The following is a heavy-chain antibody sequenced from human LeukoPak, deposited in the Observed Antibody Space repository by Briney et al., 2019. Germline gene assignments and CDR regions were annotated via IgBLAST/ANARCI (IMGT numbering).Heavy chain of an antibody. D-gene: IGHD3-9*01. J-gene: IGHJ3*02. V-gene: IGHV1-24*01. CDR1: GYTLTELS. CDR2: FDPEDGET. CDR3: ATGPLRYYDILTGYYFFPPDI. Sequence: ASVKVSCKVSGYTLTELSMHWVRQAPGKGLEWMGGFDPEDGETIYAQKFQGRVTMTEDTSTDTAYMELSSLRSEDTAVYYCATGPLRYYDILTGYYFFPPDIWGQGTMVTVSS.